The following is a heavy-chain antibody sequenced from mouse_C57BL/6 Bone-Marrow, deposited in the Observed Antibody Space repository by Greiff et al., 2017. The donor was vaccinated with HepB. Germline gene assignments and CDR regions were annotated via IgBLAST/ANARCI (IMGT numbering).Heavy chain of an antibody. CDR1: GYTFTDYE. CDR2: IDPETGGT. Sequence: VQLQESGAELVRPGASVTLSCKASGYTFTDYEMHWVKQTPVHGLEWIGAIDPETGGTAYNQKFKGKAILTADKSSSTAYMELRSLTSEDSAVYYCTRSRTTVVATYDFDYWGKGTTLTVSS. J-gene: IGHJ2*01. D-gene: IGHD1-1*01. CDR3: TRSRTTVVATYDFDY. V-gene: IGHV1-15*01.